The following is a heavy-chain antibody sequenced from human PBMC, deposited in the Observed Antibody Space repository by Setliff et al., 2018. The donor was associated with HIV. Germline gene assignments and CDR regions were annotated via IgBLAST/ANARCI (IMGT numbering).Heavy chain of an antibody. CDR3: ARHPPRGYPKNWFDP. CDR1: GYSFTSYW. V-gene: IGHV5-10-1*04. D-gene: IGHD3-16*02. J-gene: IGHJ5*02. CDR2: IDPRDSYP. Sequence: LKISCTGSGYSFTSYWISWVRQVPGKGLEWMGRIDPRDSYPNYSPSFQGQVTISVDRSISTAYLQWNNLKASDSAIYYCARHPPRGYPKNWFDPWGQGTLVTVSS.